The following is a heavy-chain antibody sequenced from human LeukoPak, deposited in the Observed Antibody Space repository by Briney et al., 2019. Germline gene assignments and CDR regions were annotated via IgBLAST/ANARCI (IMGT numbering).Heavy chain of an antibody. Sequence: SETLSLTCTVSGGSISSYYWSWIRQPPGKGLEWIGYIYYSGSTNYNPSLKSRVTISVDTSKNQFSLKLSSVTAADTDVYYCARGSEWLVGFYDYWGQGTLVTVSS. CDR2: IYYSGST. CDR3: ARGSEWLVGFYDY. CDR1: GGSISSYY. D-gene: IGHD6-19*01. V-gene: IGHV4-59*01. J-gene: IGHJ4*02.